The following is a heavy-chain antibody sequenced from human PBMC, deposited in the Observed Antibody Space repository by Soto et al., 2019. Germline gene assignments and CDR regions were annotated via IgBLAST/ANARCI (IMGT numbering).Heavy chain of an antibody. V-gene: IGHV1-58*01. J-gene: IGHJ4*02. Sequence: QMQLVQSGPEVKKPGTSVKVSCKASGFTFTSSAVQWVRQARGQRLEWIGWIVVGSGNTNYAQKFQERVTITRDMSTSTAYMELSSLRSEDTAVYYCAAALVITMRYYYDSSGYYNFDYWGQGTLVTVSS. D-gene: IGHD3-22*01. CDR2: IVVGSGNT. CDR3: AAALVITMRYYYDSSGYYNFDY. CDR1: GFTFTSSA.